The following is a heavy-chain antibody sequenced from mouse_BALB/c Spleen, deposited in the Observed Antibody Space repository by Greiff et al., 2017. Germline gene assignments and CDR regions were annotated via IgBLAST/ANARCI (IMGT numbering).Heavy chain of an antibody. J-gene: IGHJ3*01. D-gene: IGHD1-1*01. CDR2: IYPSDSYT. V-gene: IGHV1-69*02. CDR1: GYTFTSYW. Sequence: QVQLQQPGAELVRPGASVKLSCKASGYTFTSYWINWVKQRPGQGLEWIGNIYPSDSYTNYNQKFKDKATLTVDKSSSTAYMQLSSPTSEDSAVYYCTRGYGSSLPWFAYWGQGTLVTVSA. CDR3: TRGYGSSLPWFAY.